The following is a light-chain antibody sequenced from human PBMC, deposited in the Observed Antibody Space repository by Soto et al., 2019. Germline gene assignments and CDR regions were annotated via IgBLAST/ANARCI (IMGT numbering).Light chain of an antibody. Sequence: DIQMTQSPSSGSASVGDRVTITCRASQSISSWLAWYQQKPGKAPKLLIYDASSLESGVPSRFSGSGSGTEFTLTISSVQPDDFATFYCQQYNGYSRTFGQGTKVDIK. V-gene: IGKV1-5*01. CDR3: QQYNGYSRT. CDR1: QSISSW. J-gene: IGKJ1*01. CDR2: DAS.